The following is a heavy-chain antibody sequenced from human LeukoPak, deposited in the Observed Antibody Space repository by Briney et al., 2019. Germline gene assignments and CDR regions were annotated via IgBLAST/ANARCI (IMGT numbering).Heavy chain of an antibody. D-gene: IGHD3-22*01. CDR1: GYTFTSYG. CDR3: ARELVEGYYDSSGYP. V-gene: IGHV1-2*06. J-gene: IGHJ5*02. Sequence: ASVKVSCKASGYTFTSYGISWVRQAPGQGLERMGRINPNSGGTNYAQKFQGRVTMTRDTSISTAYMELSRLRSDDTAVYYCARELVEGYYDSSGYPWGQGTLVTVPS. CDR2: INPNSGGT.